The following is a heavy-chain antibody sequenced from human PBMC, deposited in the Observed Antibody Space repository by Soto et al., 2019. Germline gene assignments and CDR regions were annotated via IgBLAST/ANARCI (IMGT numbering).Heavy chain of an antibody. CDR1: RYTFTGDY. V-gene: IGHV1-2*02. CDR2: INPNSGGT. CDR3: ARLSGAARYLFVYYFDY. J-gene: IGHJ4*02. D-gene: IGHD6-6*01. Sequence: ASVKVCSKAARYTFTGDYMHYVRQAPGQGLEWMGWINPNSGGTNYAQKFQDRVTMTRDTSISTAYMELSRLRSDDTAVYYCARLSGAARYLFVYYFDYWGQGTLVIVCS.